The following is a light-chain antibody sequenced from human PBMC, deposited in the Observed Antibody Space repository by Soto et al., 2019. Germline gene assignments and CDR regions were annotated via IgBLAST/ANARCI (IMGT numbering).Light chain of an antibody. CDR1: QSVSSSY. CDR2: GAS. CDR3: QQDYNLPRLT. Sequence: PGERVTLSCRASQSVSSSYLTWYQQKPGQAPRLLIYGASTRATGIPARFSGSGSGTDFTLTISSLQPEDFAVYYCQQDYNLPRLTFGGGTKVDIK. J-gene: IGKJ4*01. V-gene: IGKV3D-7*01.